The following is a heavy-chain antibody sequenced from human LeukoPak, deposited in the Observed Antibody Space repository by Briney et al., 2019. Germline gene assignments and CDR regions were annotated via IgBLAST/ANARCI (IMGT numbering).Heavy chain of an antibody. CDR2: IIPIFGSP. D-gene: IGHD4-23*01. J-gene: IGHJ4*02. CDR1: GGTFSSYS. V-gene: IGHV1-69*05. CDR3: ARDPVVGWLTYDY. Sequence: SVTVSCKASGGTFSSYSIAWVRQAPGQGLEWMGGIIPIFGSPNYAQKFQGRVTMTTDTSTSTAYMELRSLRSDDTAVYYCARDPVVGWLTYDYWGQGTLVTVSS.